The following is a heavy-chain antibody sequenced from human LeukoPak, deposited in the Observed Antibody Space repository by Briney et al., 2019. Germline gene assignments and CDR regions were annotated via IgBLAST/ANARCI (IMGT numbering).Heavy chain of an antibody. CDR3: AREVSGWAYFDY. V-gene: IGHV1-18*01. CDR1: GYTFTNYG. Sequence: ASVKVSCKASGYTFTNYGISWVRQAPGQGLEWMGWISAYNGNTNYAQKFQGRVTMTADTSTSTAYMELRSLRSDDTAVYYCAREVSGWAYFDYWGQGTLVTVSS. CDR2: ISAYNGNT. J-gene: IGHJ4*02. D-gene: IGHD6-19*01.